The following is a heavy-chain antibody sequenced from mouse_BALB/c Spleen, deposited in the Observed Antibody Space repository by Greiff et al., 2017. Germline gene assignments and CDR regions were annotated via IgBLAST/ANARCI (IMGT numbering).Heavy chain of an antibody. J-gene: IGHJ4*01. CDR2: IWRGGST. V-gene: IGHV2-5-1*01. Sequence: VMLVESGPSLVQPSQSLSITCTVSGFSLTSYGVHWVRQSPGKGLEWLGVIWRGGSTDYNAAFMSRLSITKDNSKSQVFFKMNSLQADDTAIYYCAKIYYYGSSYAMDYWGQGTSVTVSS. CDR3: AKIYYYGSSYAMDY. CDR1: GFSLTSYG. D-gene: IGHD1-1*01.